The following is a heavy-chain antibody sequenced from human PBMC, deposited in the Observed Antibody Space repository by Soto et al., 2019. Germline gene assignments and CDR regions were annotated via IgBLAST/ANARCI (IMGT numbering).Heavy chain of an antibody. J-gene: IGHJ6*02. CDR1: GGTFSSYA. V-gene: IGHV1-69*13. D-gene: IGHD2-2*02. CDR2: IIPIFGTA. Sequence: GASVKVSCKASGGTFSSYAISWVRQAPGQGLEWMGGIIPIFGTANYAQKFQGRVTITADESTSTAYMELSSLRSEDTAVYYCARGYCSSTSCYTPQRGYYYYYGMDGWGQGTTVTVTS. CDR3: ARGYCSSTSCYTPQRGYYYYYGMDG.